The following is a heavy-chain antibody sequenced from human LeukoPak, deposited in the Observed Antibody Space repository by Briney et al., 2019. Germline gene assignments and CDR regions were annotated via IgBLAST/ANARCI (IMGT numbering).Heavy chain of an antibody. J-gene: IGHJ3*02. CDR1: GGSISSGSYY. CDR3: ARSWGIFGVVRYAFDI. V-gene: IGHV4-61*02. Sequence: PSETLFLTCTVSGGSISSGSYYWSWIRQPAGKGLEWIGRIYTSGSTNYNPSLKSRVTISVDTSKNQFSLKLSSVTAADTAVYYCARSWGIFGVVRYAFDIWGQGTMVTVSS. CDR2: IYTSGST. D-gene: IGHD3-3*01.